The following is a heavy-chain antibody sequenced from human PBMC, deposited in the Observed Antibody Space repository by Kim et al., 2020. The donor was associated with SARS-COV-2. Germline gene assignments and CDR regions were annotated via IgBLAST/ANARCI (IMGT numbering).Heavy chain of an antibody. J-gene: IGHJ4*02. CDR3: ARPRYCTNGVCYLFDY. Sequence: SLKSRVTISVDTSKNQFSLKLSSVTAADTAVYYCARPRYCTNGVCYLFDYWGQGTLVTVSS. D-gene: IGHD2-8*01. V-gene: IGHV4-34*01.